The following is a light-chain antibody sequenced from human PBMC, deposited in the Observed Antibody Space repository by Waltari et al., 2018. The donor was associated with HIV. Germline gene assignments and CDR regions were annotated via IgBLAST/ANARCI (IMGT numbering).Light chain of an antibody. CDR1: ALPKQY. V-gene: IGLV3-25*03. CDR2: KDS. J-gene: IGLJ2*01. CDR3: QSPDSGTYVV. Sequence: SYDLTQPPSVSVSPGQTARITCSGDALPKQYAFWYQQKPGQAPVLVIYKDSERPSGIPERFSGPSSGTTVTLTISGVQAEDEADYYCQSPDSGTYVVFGGGTKLTVL.